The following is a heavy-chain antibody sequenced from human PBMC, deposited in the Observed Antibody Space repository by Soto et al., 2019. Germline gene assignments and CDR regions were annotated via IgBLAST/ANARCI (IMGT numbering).Heavy chain of an antibody. CDR3: ASWTSCYTCYYYYGMDV. Sequence: SVKVSCKASGGTFSSYAISWVRQAPGQGLEWMGGIIPIFGTANYAQKFQGRVTITADESMSTAYMELSSLRSEDTAVYYCASWTSCYTCYYYYGMDVWGQGTTVTVSS. CDR2: IIPIFGTA. D-gene: IGHD2-2*02. J-gene: IGHJ6*02. V-gene: IGHV1-69*13. CDR1: GGTFSSYA.